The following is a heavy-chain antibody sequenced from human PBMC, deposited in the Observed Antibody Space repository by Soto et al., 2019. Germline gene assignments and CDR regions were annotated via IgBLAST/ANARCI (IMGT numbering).Heavy chain of an antibody. Sequence: SETLSLTCTVSGGSISSGGYYWNWIRQHPGKGLEWIGYIYHSGSYNSGNTNYNPSLKSRVTISIGTSKKQFSLKLSSVTAADTAVYYCARDKIVVVPAARDFYYGLDVWGQGTTVT. CDR2: IYHSGSYNSGNT. J-gene: IGHJ6*02. CDR3: ARDKIVVVPAARDFYYGLDV. CDR1: GGSISSGGYY. V-gene: IGHV4-31*03. D-gene: IGHD2-2*01.